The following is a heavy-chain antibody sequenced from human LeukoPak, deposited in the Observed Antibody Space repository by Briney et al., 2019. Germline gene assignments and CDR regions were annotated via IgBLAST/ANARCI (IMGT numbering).Heavy chain of an antibody. D-gene: IGHD6-13*01. CDR3: ARHSDSSPNFYWYFDL. J-gene: IGHJ2*01. Sequence: YXWXXXRQPPGKGLEWIGSIYYSGSTYYNPSLKSRVTISVDTSKNQFSLKLSSVTAADTAVYYCARHSDSSPNFYWYFDLWGRGTLVTVSS. V-gene: IGHV4-39*01. CDR2: IYYSGST. CDR1: YX.